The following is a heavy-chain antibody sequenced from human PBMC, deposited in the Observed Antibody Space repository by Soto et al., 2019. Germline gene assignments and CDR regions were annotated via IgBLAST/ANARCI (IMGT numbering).Heavy chain of an antibody. CDR2: ISPSGSAL. CDR1: GFTFSDYY. D-gene: IGHD6-19*01. V-gene: IGHV3-11*01. CDR3: ARQWLVLRDAFDI. Sequence: QVQLVESGGALIKPGGSLRLSCAASGFTFSDYYMTWIRQAPGKGLEWVSNISPSGSALDYAASVKGRFTISRDNAKNSLSLEMDSLRAEDTAVYYCARQWLVLRDAFDIWGQGTLVTVSS. J-gene: IGHJ3*02.